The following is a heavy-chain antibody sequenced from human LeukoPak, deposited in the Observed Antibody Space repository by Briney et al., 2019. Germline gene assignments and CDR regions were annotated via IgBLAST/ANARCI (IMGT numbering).Heavy chain of an antibody. CDR2: IRYDGSHK. CDR3: VKVPYFDSSGYHGY. D-gene: IGHD3-22*01. Sequence: GGSLRLSCAASEFTFSNYAMHWVRQAPGKGLEWLAFIRYDGSHKDYADSVKGRFTISRDNSKNTLYLQMNRLRAEDTAIYYCVKVPYFDSSGYHGYWGQGTLVTVSS. J-gene: IGHJ4*02. CDR1: EFTFSNYA. V-gene: IGHV3-30*02.